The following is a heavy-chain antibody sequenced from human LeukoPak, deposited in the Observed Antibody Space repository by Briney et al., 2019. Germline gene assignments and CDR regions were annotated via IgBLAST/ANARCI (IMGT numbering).Heavy chain of an antibody. D-gene: IGHD2-2*01. J-gene: IGHJ4*02. CDR1: GFTFSSYA. CDR3: ARDSCGSPSCFDY. V-gene: IGHV3-33*08. CDR2: IQYDGSIE. Sequence: GGSLRLSCAASGFTFSSYAMSWVRQAPGRGLEWVAAIQYDGSIEYYADSVKGRFTISRDQSKNTLLQVNSLRAEDTAVYYCARDSCGSPSCFDYWGQGTLVTVSS.